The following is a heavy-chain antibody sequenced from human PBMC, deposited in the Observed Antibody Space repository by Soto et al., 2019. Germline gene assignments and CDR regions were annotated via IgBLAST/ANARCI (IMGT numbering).Heavy chain of an antibody. CDR3: STTPGEVGVLYFDY. J-gene: IGHJ4*02. D-gene: IGHD3-10*01. V-gene: IGHV1-3*01. CDR1: GYSFIGSV. CDR2: INAGDGDT. Sequence: QVQLVQSGAEVKKPGTSVKVSCKASGYSFIGSVMHWVRQAPRQRFEWMGWINAGDGDTQYSQKFQGRVTFTRDTSASTAYMELSSLRSEDTAVYYCSTTPGEVGVLYFDYWGQGTLVTVSS.